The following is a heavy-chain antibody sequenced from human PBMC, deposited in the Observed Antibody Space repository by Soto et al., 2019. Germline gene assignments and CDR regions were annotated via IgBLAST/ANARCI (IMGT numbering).Heavy chain of an antibody. CDR3: TTDRGRRAGYAQDY. V-gene: IGHV3-15*01. D-gene: IGHD5-18*01. J-gene: IGHJ4*02. CDR2: IKSKTDGGTT. CDR1: GFTFSDAW. Sequence: EVQLVESGGGLVKPGGSLRLSCAASGFTFSDAWMSWVRQAPGKGLEWVGRIKSKTDGGTTDYDAPVKGRFTISRDDSKDTLYLQMNSLKTDDTAVYYCTTDRGRRAGYAQDYWGQGTLVTVSS.